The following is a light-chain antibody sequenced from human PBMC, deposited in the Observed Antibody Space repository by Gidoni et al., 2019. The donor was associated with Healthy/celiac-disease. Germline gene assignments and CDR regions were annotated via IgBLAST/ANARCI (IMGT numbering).Light chain of an antibody. CDR3: QQYDNLPPLT. V-gene: IGKV1-33*01. CDR1: QDISNY. CDR2: DAS. Sequence: DSQMTQSPSSLSASVGDRVTITCQASQDISNYLIWYQQKPGKATQLLIYDASNLEPGVPSRFSGSGSGTDFTFTISSLQPEDIATSYCQQYDNLPPLTFGGGTKVEIK. J-gene: IGKJ4*01.